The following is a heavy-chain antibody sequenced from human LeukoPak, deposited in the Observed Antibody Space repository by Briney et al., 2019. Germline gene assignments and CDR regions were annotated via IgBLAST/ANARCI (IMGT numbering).Heavy chain of an antibody. Sequence: QTGGSLRLSCAASGFTFSSYSMNWVRQAPGKGLEWVSYISSSSSTIYYADSVKGRFTISRDNAKNSLYLQMNSLRAEDTAVYYCARDPSSWYYYYMDVWGKGTTVTVSS. CDR3: ARDPSSWYYYYMDV. J-gene: IGHJ6*03. CDR1: GFTFSSYS. CDR2: ISSSSSTI. V-gene: IGHV3-48*01. D-gene: IGHD6-13*01.